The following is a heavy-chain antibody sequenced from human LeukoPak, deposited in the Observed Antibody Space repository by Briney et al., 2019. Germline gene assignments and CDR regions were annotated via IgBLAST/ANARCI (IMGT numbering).Heavy chain of an antibody. V-gene: IGHV4-38-2*01. J-gene: IGHJ5*02. Sequence: SETLSLTCSVSGYSIANGYHWAWVRQPPGKRLEWIGSIYYTGSTYNNPSLKTRVTMSVDTSKNQFSLNLSSVTAADTAVYYCAPPPYYYEANGYSVAWGQGTLVTVSS. CDR3: APPPYYYEANGYSVA. D-gene: IGHD3-22*01. CDR2: IYYTGST. CDR1: GYSIANGYH.